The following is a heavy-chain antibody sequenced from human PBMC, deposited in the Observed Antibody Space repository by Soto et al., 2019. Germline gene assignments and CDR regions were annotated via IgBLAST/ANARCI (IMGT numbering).Heavy chain of an antibody. CDR3: AKVGSMVRGVIITNYYYGMDV. CDR2: ISGSGGST. V-gene: IGHV3-23*01. Sequence: GGSLRLSCAASGFTFSSYAMSWVRQAPGKGLEWVSAISGSGGSTYYADSVKGRFTISRDNSKNTLDLQMNSLRAEDTAVYYCAKVGSMVRGVIITNYYYGMDVWGQGTTVTVSS. J-gene: IGHJ6*02. D-gene: IGHD3-10*01. CDR1: GFTFSSYA.